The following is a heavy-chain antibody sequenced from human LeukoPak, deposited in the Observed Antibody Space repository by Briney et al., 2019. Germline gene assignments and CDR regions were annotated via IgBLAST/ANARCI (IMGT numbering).Heavy chain of an antibody. Sequence: GGSLRLSCAVSGFTFDEYAMHWVRQAPGKGLEWVSGISWNSGSIGYADSVKGRFTISRDNAKNSLYLQMNSLRAEDTALYYCAKVKFRRFIAAAGPFDYWGQGTLVTVSS. J-gene: IGHJ4*02. CDR3: AKVKFRRFIAAAGPFDY. D-gene: IGHD6-13*01. CDR2: ISWNSGSI. V-gene: IGHV3-9*01. CDR1: GFTFDEYA.